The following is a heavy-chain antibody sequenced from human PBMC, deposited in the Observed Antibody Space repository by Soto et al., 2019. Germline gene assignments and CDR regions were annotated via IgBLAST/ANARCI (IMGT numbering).Heavy chain of an antibody. V-gene: IGHV4-4*02. Sequence: QVQLQESGPGLVKPSGTLSLTCSVSGYSVTNDNWWSWLRQPPGRGLEWIAEIYHGGNTNYRPSLRSRVPFSRDKSNNPFSLKLVSVPAADSAVYFCASGGGGGNFWGQGILVTVSS. CDR2: IYHGGNT. CDR3: ASGGGGGNF. CDR1: GYSVTNDNW. J-gene: IGHJ4*02. D-gene: IGHD3-16*01.